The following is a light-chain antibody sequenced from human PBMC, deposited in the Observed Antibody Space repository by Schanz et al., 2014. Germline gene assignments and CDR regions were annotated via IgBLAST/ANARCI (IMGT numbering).Light chain of an antibody. CDR3: QQYHNRYT. CDR2: GAS. V-gene: IGKV3-20*01. Sequence: EIMLTQSPGTLSLSPGERATLSCRASQRVSSSYLAWYQQKPGQAPRLLIYGASSRATGIPDRFSGSGSGTDFTLTISRLEPEDFAVYYCQQYHNRYTFGQGTKLEIK. J-gene: IGKJ2*01. CDR1: QRVSSSY.